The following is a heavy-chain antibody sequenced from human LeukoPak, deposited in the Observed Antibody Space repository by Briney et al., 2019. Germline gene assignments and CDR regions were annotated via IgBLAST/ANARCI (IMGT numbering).Heavy chain of an antibody. CDR3: ARVKQWRDFDY. V-gene: IGHV4-59*08. CDR1: GGSISSYY. Sequence: SETLSLTCTVSGGSISSYYWSWIRQPPGKGLEWIGYIYYSGSTNYNPSLKSRVTISVDTSKNQFSLKLSSVTAADTAVYYCARVKQWRDFDYWGQGTLVTVSS. D-gene: IGHD6-19*01. J-gene: IGHJ4*02. CDR2: IYYSGST.